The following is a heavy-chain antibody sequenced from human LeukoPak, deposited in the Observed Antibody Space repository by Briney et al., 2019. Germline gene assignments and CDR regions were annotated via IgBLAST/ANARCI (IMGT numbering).Heavy chain of an antibody. Sequence: PSDTLSLTCAVSGVSFNDYYWSWVRQTPGKGLEWIGEINHSGYTNDSPSLKSRVTISIDTSRKQFSLNLRSVTVADTGIYYCTRMTTGHDYWGQGTLDSVSS. CDR2: INHSGYT. J-gene: IGHJ4*02. D-gene: IGHD4-17*01. CDR3: TRMTTGHDY. CDR1: GVSFNDYY. V-gene: IGHV4-34*01.